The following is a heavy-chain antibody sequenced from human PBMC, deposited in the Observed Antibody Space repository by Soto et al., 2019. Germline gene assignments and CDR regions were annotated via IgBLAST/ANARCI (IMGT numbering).Heavy chain of an antibody. J-gene: IGHJ6*02. Sequence: PSETLCLTGTVSSVSINTNEYYWGWVRQPPGKGLEWIGNIFYGGITFYNPSRRSRVTISVDTSKNQFSLKLSSVTAAGTAVYYCARNIVVVPAAASYGMDVWGQGTTVTVSS. CDR1: SVSINTNEYY. CDR3: ARNIVVVPAAASYGMDV. V-gene: IGHV4-39*01. D-gene: IGHD2-2*01. CDR2: IFYGGIT.